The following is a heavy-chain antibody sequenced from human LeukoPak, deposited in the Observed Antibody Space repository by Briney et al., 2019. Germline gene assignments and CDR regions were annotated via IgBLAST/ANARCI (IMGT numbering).Heavy chain of an antibody. D-gene: IGHD1-26*01. Sequence: SETLSLTCAVSGYSISSGYYWGWIRQPPGKGLEWIGSIYHSGSTYYNPSLKSRVTISVDTSKNQFSLKLSSVTAADTAVCYCARLLGYYFDYWGQGTLVTVSS. CDR2: IYHSGST. CDR1: GYSISSGYY. J-gene: IGHJ4*02. CDR3: ARLLGYYFDY. V-gene: IGHV4-38-2*01.